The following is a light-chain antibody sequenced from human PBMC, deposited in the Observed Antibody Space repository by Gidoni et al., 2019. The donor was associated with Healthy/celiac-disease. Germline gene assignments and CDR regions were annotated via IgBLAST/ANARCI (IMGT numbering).Light chain of an antibody. CDR2: WAS. J-gene: IGKJ3*01. CDR1: QSVLYSSNNKNY. Sequence: DIVMTQSPDSLAVSLGDRATINCKSSQSVLYSSNNKNYLAWYQQKPGQPPKLLIYWASTRESGVPDRFSGSGSGTDFTLTISSLHAEDVAVYYCQQYYSTPFTFGPGTKVDIK. V-gene: IGKV4-1*01. CDR3: QQYYSTPFT.